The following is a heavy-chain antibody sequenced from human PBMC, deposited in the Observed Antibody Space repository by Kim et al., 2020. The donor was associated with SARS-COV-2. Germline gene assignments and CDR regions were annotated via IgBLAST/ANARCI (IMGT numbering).Heavy chain of an antibody. V-gene: IGHV4-59*13. CDR2: IYYSGST. CDR1: GGSISSYY. J-gene: IGHJ4*02. CDR3: ARIYDSSGYYYDY. D-gene: IGHD3-22*01. Sequence: SETLSLTCTVSGGSISSYYWSWIRQPPGKGLEWIGYIYYSGSTNYNPSLKSRVTISVDTSKNQFSLKLSSVTAADTAVYYCARIYDSSGYYYDYWGQGTLVTVSS.